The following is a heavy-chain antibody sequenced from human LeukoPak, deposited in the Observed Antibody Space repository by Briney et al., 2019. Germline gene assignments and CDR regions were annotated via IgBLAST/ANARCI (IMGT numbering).Heavy chain of an antibody. Sequence: PGGSLRLSCAASGFTFSSYGMHWVRQAPGKGLEWVAVIWYDGSNKYYADSVKGRFTISRDNSKNTLYLQMNSLGAEDTAVYYCARDRDYGGNPADYWGQGTLVTVSS. D-gene: IGHD4-23*01. V-gene: IGHV3-33*01. J-gene: IGHJ4*02. CDR3: ARDRDYGGNPADY. CDR1: GFTFSSYG. CDR2: IWYDGSNK.